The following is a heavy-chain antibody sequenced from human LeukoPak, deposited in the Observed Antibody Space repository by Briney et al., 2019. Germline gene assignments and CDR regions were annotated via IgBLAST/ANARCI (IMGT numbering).Heavy chain of an antibody. D-gene: IGHD6-19*01. J-gene: IGHJ4*02. CDR3: ARKSYTSGCFDY. V-gene: IGHV3-21*04. CDR1: GFTFSSYT. Sequence: GGSLRLSCAASGFTFSSYTMNWVRQAPGKGLEWISSIGRDDYKYYADSVKGRFTISRDNARNSLYLQMNSLRAEDTAVYYCARKSYTSGCFDYWGQGTLVTVSS. CDR2: IGRDDYK.